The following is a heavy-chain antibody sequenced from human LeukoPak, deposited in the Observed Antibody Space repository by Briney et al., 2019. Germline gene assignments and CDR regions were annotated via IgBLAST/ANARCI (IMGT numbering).Heavy chain of an antibody. CDR1: GGSISSDY. V-gene: IGHV4-4*07. J-gene: IGHJ4*02. CDR3: ARDPGGCSGGSCYYYFDH. Sequence: PSETLSLTCTVSGGSISSDYWIWIRRPAGKGLEWIGRIYSSGSTNYNPSLESRVTMSIDTSKNQFSLKLRSVTAADTAVYYCARDPGGCSGGSCYYYFDHWGQGTLVTVSS. CDR2: IYSSGST. D-gene: IGHD2-15*01.